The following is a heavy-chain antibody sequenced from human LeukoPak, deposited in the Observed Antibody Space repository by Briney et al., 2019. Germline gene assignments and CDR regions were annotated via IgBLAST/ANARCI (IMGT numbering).Heavy chain of an antibody. Sequence: PSETLSLTCTVSGGSISISNYYWGWIRQPPGKGLEWVGSISYSGSTYYNPSLKSRVTISIETSRTHFSLKLSSVTAADTAVYYCARGYDSPARFDYWGQGTLVTVSS. D-gene: IGHD5-12*01. J-gene: IGHJ4*02. V-gene: IGHV4-39*02. CDR1: GGSISISNYY. CDR3: ARGYDSPARFDY. CDR2: ISYSGST.